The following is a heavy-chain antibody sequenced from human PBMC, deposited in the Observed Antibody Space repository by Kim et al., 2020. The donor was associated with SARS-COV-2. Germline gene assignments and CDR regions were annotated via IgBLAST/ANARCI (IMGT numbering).Heavy chain of an antibody. D-gene: IGHD5-12*01. Sequence: SETLSLACAVYGGSVSGYYWSWIRQPPGKGLEWIGEINHSGSTNYNPSLKSRVTISVDTSKNRFSLKLSSVTAADTAVYYCARGGRGWLRDYWGQGTLVTVSS. CDR2: INHSGST. CDR3: ARGGRGWLRDY. J-gene: IGHJ4*02. V-gene: IGHV4-34*01. CDR1: GGSVSGYY.